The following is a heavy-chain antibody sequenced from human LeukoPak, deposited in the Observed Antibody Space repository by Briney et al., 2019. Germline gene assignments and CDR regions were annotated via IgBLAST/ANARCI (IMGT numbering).Heavy chain of an antibody. J-gene: IGHJ5*02. D-gene: IGHD3-10*01. CDR1: GGTFSSFA. Sequence: GASVKVSCKASGGTFSSFAISWVRQAPGQGLQWMGGIIPIFGTANYAQKFRGRVTITADKSTRTAYMELSSLRSEDTAVYYCARLHPGNYYGSGSQTWGQGTLVTVSS. CDR3: ARLHPGNYYGSGSQT. CDR2: IIPIFGTA. V-gene: IGHV1-69*06.